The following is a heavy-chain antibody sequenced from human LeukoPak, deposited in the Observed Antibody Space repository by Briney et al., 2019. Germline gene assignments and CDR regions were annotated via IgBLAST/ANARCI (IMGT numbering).Heavy chain of an antibody. CDR3: ARDAVSRDAFDI. D-gene: IGHD3-22*01. V-gene: IGHV4-39*07. Sequence: PSETLSLTCTVSGGSISSSSYYWGWIRQPPGKGLEWIGSIYYSGSTYYNPSLKSRVTISVDTSKNQFSLKLSSVTAADTAVYYCARDAVSRDAFDIWGQGTMVTVSS. CDR1: GGSISSSSYY. CDR2: IYYSGST. J-gene: IGHJ3*02.